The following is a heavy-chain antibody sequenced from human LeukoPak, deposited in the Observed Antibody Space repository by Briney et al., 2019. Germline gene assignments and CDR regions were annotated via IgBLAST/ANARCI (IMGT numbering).Heavy chain of an antibody. J-gene: IGHJ1*01. V-gene: IGHV3-7*04. Sequence: PRGSLRPSRAASGFALSTYLRNWVGQAPGKGLDWVANIGRDGNDKYYVDSVRGRFTISRDNARNSLYLQMNSLRAEDTAVYYCARDGGNPAWLHCWGQGTLLSVSS. CDR3: ARDGGNPAWLHC. D-gene: IGHD4-23*01. CDR2: IGRDGNDK. CDR1: GFALSTYL.